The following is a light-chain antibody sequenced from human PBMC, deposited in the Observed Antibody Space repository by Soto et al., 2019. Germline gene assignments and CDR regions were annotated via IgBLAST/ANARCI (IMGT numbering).Light chain of an antibody. CDR1: QYIGSA. V-gene: IGKV3-15*01. CDR3: QQYGDRPRT. Sequence: TVLTQSPATVSLSPEDRATPSCRATQYIGSAVAWYHQRSGQAPRLLIFDASIRVPTTPARFSGSVSGTEFTLTISSLESEDFAVYFCQQYGDRPRTFGQGTKVDIK. J-gene: IGKJ1*01. CDR2: DAS.